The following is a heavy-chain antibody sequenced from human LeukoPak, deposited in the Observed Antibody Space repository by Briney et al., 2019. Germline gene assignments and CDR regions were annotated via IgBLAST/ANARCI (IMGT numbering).Heavy chain of an antibody. CDR1: GGSVSSGSYY. J-gene: IGHJ4*02. D-gene: IGHD6-13*01. CDR2: IYYSGST. CDR3: ARDSSAAGETFDY. Sequence: SETLSLTCTVSGGSVSSGSYYWSWIRQPPGKGLEWIGYIYYSGSTNYNPSLKSRVTISVDTSKNQFSLKLSSVTAADTAVYYCARDSSAAGETFDYWGQGTLVTVSS. V-gene: IGHV4-61*01.